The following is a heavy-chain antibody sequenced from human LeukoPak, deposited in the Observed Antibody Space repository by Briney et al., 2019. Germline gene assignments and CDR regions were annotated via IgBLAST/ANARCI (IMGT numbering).Heavy chain of an antibody. CDR1: GFTFSESW. CDR2: MNEDGSEK. D-gene: IGHD3-16*01. Sequence: GGSLRLSCAASGFTFSESWMSWVRQAPGKGLEWVANMNEDGSEKDYVDSVKGRFTISRDNARKSLYLQMSSLRAEDTAVYYCATYTHWVAGDVWGQGTLVTVSS. CDR3: ATYTHWVAGDV. V-gene: IGHV3-7*01. J-gene: IGHJ4*02.